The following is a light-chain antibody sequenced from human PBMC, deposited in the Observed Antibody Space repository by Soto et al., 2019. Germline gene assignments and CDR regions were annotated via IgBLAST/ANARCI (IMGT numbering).Light chain of an antibody. Sequence: QSVLTQPPSASGTPGQRVTISCSGISSNIGSNTVNWYQQLPGTAPKLLIYRNNQRPSGVPVRFSGFKSGTSASLAISGLQPEDDADYYCAAWDDSLNGVVFGGGTKLTVL. CDR2: RNN. CDR1: SSNIGSNT. V-gene: IGLV1-44*01. CDR3: AAWDDSLNGVV. J-gene: IGLJ2*01.